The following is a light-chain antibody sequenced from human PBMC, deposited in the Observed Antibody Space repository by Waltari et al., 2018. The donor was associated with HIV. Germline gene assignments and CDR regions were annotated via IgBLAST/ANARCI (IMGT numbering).Light chain of an antibody. J-gene: IGLJ1*01. CDR1: STDISGYDY. Sequence: LTQPPSASGSLGQSVTIPCTGTSTDISGYDYVSWYQQHPGKAPKLLIYEVNKRPSGVPDRFSASRSDNRASLTVSGLQYEDEAEYYCSSYTDFNTPHVFGTGTKVTVL. CDR3: SSYTDFNTPHV. CDR2: EVN. V-gene: IGLV2-8*01.